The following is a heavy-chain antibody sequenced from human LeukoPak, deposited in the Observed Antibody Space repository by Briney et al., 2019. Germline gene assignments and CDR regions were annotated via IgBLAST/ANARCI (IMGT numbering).Heavy chain of an antibody. CDR1: GFTFSSYG. Sequence: GGSLRLSCAASGFTFSSYGMHWVRQAPGKGLEWVAVISYDGNNKYYADSVKGRFTISRDNSKNTLYLQMNSLRAEDTAVYYCARGPNFWSTQRYYYYYYMDVWGKGTTVTVSS. V-gene: IGHV3-30*19. CDR2: ISYDGNNK. D-gene: IGHD3-3*01. J-gene: IGHJ6*03. CDR3: ARGPNFWSTQRYYYYYYMDV.